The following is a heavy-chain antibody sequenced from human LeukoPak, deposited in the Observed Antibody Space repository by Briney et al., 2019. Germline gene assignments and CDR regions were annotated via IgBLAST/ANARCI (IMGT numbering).Heavy chain of an antibody. CDR1: GGSISSSSYY. CDR3: ARGRVHSKGIDY. D-gene: IGHD4-11*01. Sequence: SETLSLTCTVSGGSISSSSYYWGWIRQPPGKGLEWIGSIYYSGSTYYNPSLKSRVTISVDTSKNQFSLKLSSVTAADTAVYYCARGRVHSKGIDYWGQGTLVTVSS. J-gene: IGHJ4*02. CDR2: IYYSGST. V-gene: IGHV4-39*07.